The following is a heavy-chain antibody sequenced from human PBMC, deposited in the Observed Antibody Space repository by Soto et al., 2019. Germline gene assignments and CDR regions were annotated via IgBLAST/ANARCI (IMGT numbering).Heavy chain of an antibody. CDR1: GYSFTNND. Sequence: QVQLVQSGAEVREPGASVKVSCKASGYSFTNNDVSWVRQATGQGLEWMGWMNPGSGDTGYAQKFQGRVTMTRDISIATGYMELSSLRSDDTAIYYCARMETFGPLTWFDPWGQGTLVTVSS. D-gene: IGHD3-16*01. V-gene: IGHV1-8*01. J-gene: IGHJ5*02. CDR2: MNPGSGDT. CDR3: ARMETFGPLTWFDP.